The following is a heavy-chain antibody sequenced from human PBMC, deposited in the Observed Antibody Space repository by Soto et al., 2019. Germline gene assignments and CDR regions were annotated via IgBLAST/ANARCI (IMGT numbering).Heavy chain of an antibody. J-gene: IGHJ5*02. V-gene: IGHV1-69*13. CDR3: ARGAQTYYYDSSGYPGLNWFDP. CDR1: GGTFSSYA. D-gene: IGHD3-22*01. Sequence: GASVKVACKASGGTFSSYAITCVRTAPGQGLEWMGGIIPVFGTANYAQKFQGRVTITADESTSTAYMELSSLRSEDTAVYYCARGAQTYYYDSSGYPGLNWFDPWGQGTLVTV. CDR2: IIPVFGTA.